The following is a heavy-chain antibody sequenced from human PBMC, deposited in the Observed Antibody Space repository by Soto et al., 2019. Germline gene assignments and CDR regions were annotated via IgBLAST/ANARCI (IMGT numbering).Heavy chain of an antibody. CDR1: GDSISSSGYF. V-gene: IGHV4-30-4*01. D-gene: IGHD4-17*01. CDR2: MYNSGTT. Sequence: SETLSLTCTVSGDSISSSGYFWSWIRQPPGKGLEWIGHMYNSGTTYSNPSLRGRVTISVDTSKNQFSLKLSSVTAADTAVYYCATMGTPVTGLYYFDYWGQGTLVTVSS. CDR3: ATMGTPVTGLYYFDY. J-gene: IGHJ4*02.